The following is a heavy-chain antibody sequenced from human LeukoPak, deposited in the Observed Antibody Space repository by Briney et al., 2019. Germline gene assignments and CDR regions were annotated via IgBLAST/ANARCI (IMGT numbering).Heavy chain of an antibody. Sequence: SEPLSLTCTVSGDSITNSNFYWGWLRQSPGKGLEWIGSIFHSGSTNYNPSLKTRATISVDTSKNQFYLMVRSVTAAETALYYCAGRGIVTGYFDFWGRGTLVTVSS. CDR3: AGRGIVTGYFDF. J-gene: IGHJ4*02. V-gene: IGHV4-39*01. CDR2: IFHSGST. CDR1: GDSITNSNFY. D-gene: IGHD3-9*01.